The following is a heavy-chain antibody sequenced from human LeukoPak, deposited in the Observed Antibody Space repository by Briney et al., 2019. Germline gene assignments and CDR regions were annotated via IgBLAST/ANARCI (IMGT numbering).Heavy chain of an antibody. CDR3: ARMAYYYDSDGYSQLDY. Sequence: PSGTLSLTCAVSGGSISSSNWWSWVRPPPGKGLEWIGEIYHSGSTNYNPSLKSRVTISVDKSKNQFSLKLSSVTAADTAVYYCARMAYYYDSDGYSQLDYWGQGTLVTVSS. V-gene: IGHV4-4*02. CDR2: IYHSGST. D-gene: IGHD3-22*01. CDR1: GGSISSSNW. J-gene: IGHJ4*02.